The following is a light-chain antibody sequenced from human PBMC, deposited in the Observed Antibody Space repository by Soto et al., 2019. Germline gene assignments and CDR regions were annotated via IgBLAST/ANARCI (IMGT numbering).Light chain of an antibody. CDR1: QSVSSSH. Sequence: EIVLTQSPGTLSLPPGERATLSCRASQSVSSSHLAWYQQRPGQAPRLLLYGASSRATGIPDRFSGSGSGTDFTLTISSLQSEDFAVYYCQQYNNWPRTFGQGTKVDIK. J-gene: IGKJ1*01. CDR3: QQYNNWPRT. CDR2: GAS. V-gene: IGKV3-20*01.